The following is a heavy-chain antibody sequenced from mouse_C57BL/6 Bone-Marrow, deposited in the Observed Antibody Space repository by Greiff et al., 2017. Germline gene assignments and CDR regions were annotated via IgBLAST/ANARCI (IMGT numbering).Heavy chain of an antibody. V-gene: IGHV14-3*01. CDR1: GFNIKNTY. CDR3: AMRGYYGYWYFDV. J-gene: IGHJ1*03. D-gene: IGHD1-1*01. Sequence: EVQLVESVAELVRPGASVKLSCTASGFNIKNTYMHWVKQRPEQGLEWIGRIDPANGNTKYAPKFQGKATITADTSSNTAYLQLSSLTSEDTAIYYCAMRGYYGYWYFDVWGTGTTVTVSS. CDR2: IDPANGNT.